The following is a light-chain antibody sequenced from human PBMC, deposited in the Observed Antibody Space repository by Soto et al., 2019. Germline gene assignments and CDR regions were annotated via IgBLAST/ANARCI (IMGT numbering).Light chain of an antibody. CDR3: HQYGSSPPVT. J-gene: IGKJ5*01. CDR2: GAS. V-gene: IGKV3-20*01. CDR1: QSVSSNY. Sequence: EIVLTQSPGTLSLSPGERATLSCRASQSVSSNYLAWYQQKPGQAPRLLIYGASSRATGIPDRFSGSGSGTDFTLTISRLEPEDFAMYYCHQYGSSPPVTFGQGTRLEIK.